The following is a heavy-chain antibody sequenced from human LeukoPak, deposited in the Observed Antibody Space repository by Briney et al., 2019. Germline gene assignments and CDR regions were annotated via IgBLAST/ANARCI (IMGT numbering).Heavy chain of an antibody. CDR3: ARDLTTATTAYLHH. V-gene: IGHV3-21*01. CDR1: GFTFSTYS. J-gene: IGHJ1*01. Sequence: GGSLRLSCAASGFTFSTYSMNWVRQAPGKGLEWVSSIRSSSAYIYYAASVKGRFTISRDNAKNSLYLQMNSLRAEDTAVYYCARDLTTATTAYLHHWGQGTLVIVSS. CDR2: IRSSSAYI. D-gene: IGHD4-17*01.